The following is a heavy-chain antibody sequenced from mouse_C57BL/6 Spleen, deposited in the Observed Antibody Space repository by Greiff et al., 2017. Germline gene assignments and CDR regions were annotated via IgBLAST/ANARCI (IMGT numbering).Heavy chain of an antibody. J-gene: IGHJ2*01. V-gene: IGHV1-61*01. D-gene: IGHD4-1*01. CDR2: IYSSDSET. CDR1: GYTFTSYW. Sequence: QVQLQQPGAELVRPGSSVKLSCKASGYTFTSYWMDWVKQRPGRGLEWIGNIYSSDSETHYNQKFKDKATLTVDKSSSTAYMQLSSLTSEDSAVYYCAREETGAYFDYWGQGTTLTVSS. CDR3: AREETGAYFDY.